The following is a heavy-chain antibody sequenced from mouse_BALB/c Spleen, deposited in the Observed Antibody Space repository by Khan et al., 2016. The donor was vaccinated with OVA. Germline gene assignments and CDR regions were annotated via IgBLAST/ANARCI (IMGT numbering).Heavy chain of an antibody. CDR1: GYSITTNYA. Sequence: VQLQESGPGLVKPSQSLSLTCTVTGYSITTNYAWDWIRQFPGNKLEWMGYISYSGSTSYNPSLKSRTSITRDTSTNQFFLQLNSVTTEDTATYCCARKNYYGYAVDYWGQGTSVTVSS. CDR2: ISYSGST. D-gene: IGHD1-1*01. V-gene: IGHV3-2*02. CDR3: ARKNYYGYAVDY. J-gene: IGHJ4*01.